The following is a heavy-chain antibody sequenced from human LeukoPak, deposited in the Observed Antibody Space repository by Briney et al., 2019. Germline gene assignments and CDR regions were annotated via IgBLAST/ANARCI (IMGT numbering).Heavy chain of an antibody. V-gene: IGHV4-30-2*01. J-gene: IGHJ4*02. CDR1: GGSFSGYS. CDR2: IYHSGST. Sequence: SETLSLTCAVYGGSFSGYSWSWIRQPPGKGLEWIGYIYHSGSTYYNPSLKSRVTISVDRSKNQFSLKLSSVTAADTAVYYCASEDTAMAYWGQGTLVTVSS. CDR3: ASEDTAMAY. D-gene: IGHD5-18*01.